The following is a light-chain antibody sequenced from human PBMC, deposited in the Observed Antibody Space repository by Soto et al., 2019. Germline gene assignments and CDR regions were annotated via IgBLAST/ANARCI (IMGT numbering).Light chain of an antibody. CDR2: STS. CDR3: QQSHSLPLS. Sequence: DIQMTQSPSSLSASVGDRVTITFRASQTVGAYLNGYQHKPGNAPKILIYSTSSLRSGVPSRFSGSGSGTDFTLTISSLQPEDFATYYWQQSHSLPLSFGGGTRVEI. CDR1: QTVGAY. J-gene: IGKJ4*01. V-gene: IGKV1-39*01.